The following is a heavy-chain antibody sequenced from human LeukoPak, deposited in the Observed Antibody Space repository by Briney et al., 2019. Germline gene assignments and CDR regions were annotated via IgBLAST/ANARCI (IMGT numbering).Heavy chain of an antibody. J-gene: IGHJ6*02. D-gene: IGHD4-17*01. CDR3: AKDSIGTVTTLDYYYGMDV. Sequence: GGPLRLSCAPSGFTVSSNYMRWLRQARGKGLEGVSVIYSGGSTYYADSVKGRFTISRDNSKNTLYLQMNSLRAEDTAVYYCAKDSIGTVTTLDYYYGMDVWGQGTTVTVSS. V-gene: IGHV3-53*01. CDR2: IYSGGST. CDR1: GFTVSSNY.